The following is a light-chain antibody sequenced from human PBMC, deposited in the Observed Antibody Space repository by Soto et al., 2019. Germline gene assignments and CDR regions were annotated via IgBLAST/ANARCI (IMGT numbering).Light chain of an antibody. J-gene: IGKJ3*01. CDR2: GAS. V-gene: IGKV3-20*01. Sequence: VVLTQSPATLSLSPGERATLSCRASRHVYINALAWYQQKPGRTPTLLIFGASTRATDIPDRVSGTGSGTDFSLTLNGVEPEDSAVYYCQQYGASPFTFGPGTRVEI. CDR1: RHVYINA. CDR3: QQYGASPFT.